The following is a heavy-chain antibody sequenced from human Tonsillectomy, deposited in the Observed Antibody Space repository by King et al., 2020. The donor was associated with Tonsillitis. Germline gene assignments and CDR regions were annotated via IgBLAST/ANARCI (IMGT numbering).Heavy chain of an antibody. V-gene: IGHV4-61*02. CDR2: IYTGGST. Sequence: VQLQESGPGLVKPSQTLSLTCSVSGGSISSGSHYWRWIRQPAGKGLEWIGRIYTGGSTNYNPSLKSRVTMSVDTSKNQFSLKLSSVTAADTAVYYCARLILAAALGGYYSMDVWAKGPRSPSP. CDR3: ARLILAAALGGYYSMDV. CDR1: GGSISSGSHY. J-gene: IGHJ6*03. D-gene: IGHD6-25*01.